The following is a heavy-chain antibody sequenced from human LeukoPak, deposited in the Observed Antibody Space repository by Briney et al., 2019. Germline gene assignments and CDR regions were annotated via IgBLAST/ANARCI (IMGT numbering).Heavy chain of an antibody. CDR1: GFTFSSYW. CDR3: ARDTGDIVVVVAADYYHYMDV. D-gene: IGHD2-15*01. J-gene: IGHJ6*03. V-gene: IGHV3-7*01. CDR2: IKQDGSEK. Sequence: PGGSLRLSCAASGFTFSSYWMSWVRQAPGKGLEWVASIKQDGSEKYYVDSVKGRFTISRDNAKNSLYLQMNSLRAEDTAVYYCARDTGDIVVVVAADYYHYMDVWGKGTTDTVSS.